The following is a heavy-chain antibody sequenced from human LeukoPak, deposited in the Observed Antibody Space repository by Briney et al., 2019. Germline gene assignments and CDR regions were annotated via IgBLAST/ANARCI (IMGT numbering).Heavy chain of an antibody. V-gene: IGHV4-34*01. D-gene: IGHD5-18*01. CDR3: ARRGYSYGYVLYYYYYFMDV. CDR2: INHSGST. J-gene: IGHJ6*03. Sequence: SETLSLTCAVYGGSFSGYYWSWIRQPPGKGLEWIGEINHSGSTNYNPSLKSRVTISVDTSKNQFSLKLSSVTAADTAVYYCARRGYSYGYVLYYYYYFMDVWGKGTTVTISS. CDR1: GGSFSGYY.